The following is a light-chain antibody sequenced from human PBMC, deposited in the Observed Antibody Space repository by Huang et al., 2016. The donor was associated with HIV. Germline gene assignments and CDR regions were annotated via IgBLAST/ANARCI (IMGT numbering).Light chain of an antibody. Sequence: DVVMTQSPLSLPVNPGEPASISCRSSQSLLHSNGDNYLNWYMQKAGQSPQLLIYLTSNRASGVPDRFNGSGSDTDFTLKINRVEAADVVVYYCMQTLKTPPYTFGQGTKLEIK. CDR2: LTS. V-gene: IGKV2-28*01. CDR1: QSLLHSNGDNY. J-gene: IGKJ2*01. CDR3: MQTLKTPPYT.